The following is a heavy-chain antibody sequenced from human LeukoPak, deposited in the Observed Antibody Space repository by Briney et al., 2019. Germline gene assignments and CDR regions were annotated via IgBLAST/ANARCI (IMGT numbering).Heavy chain of an antibody. D-gene: IGHD5-12*01. Sequence: SETLSLTCTVSGGSISSYYWSWIRQPPGKGLEWIGYIYYSGSTNYNPSLKSRVTISVDTSKNQFSLKLSSVTAADTAVYYCARVGYVAPLYYGMDVWGQGTTVTVSS. V-gene: IGHV4-59*01. CDR2: IYYSGST. J-gene: IGHJ6*02. CDR1: GGSISSYY. CDR3: ARVGYVAPLYYGMDV.